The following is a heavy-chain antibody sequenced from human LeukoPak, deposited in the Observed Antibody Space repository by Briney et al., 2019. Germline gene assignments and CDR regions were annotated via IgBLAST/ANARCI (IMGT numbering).Heavy chain of an antibody. V-gene: IGHV3-23*01. D-gene: IGHD3-10*01. J-gene: IGHJ4*02. CDR1: GFTFSSYA. CDR3: AKSASYGSGSWYYFDY. CDR2: ISGSGGST. Sequence: GGSLRLSCAASGFTFSSYAMSWVRQAPGKGLEWVSAISGSGGSTYYADSVKGRFTISRDNSKNTLYLQMNSLRAEDTAVYYCAKSASYGSGSWYYFDYWGQGTLVTVSS.